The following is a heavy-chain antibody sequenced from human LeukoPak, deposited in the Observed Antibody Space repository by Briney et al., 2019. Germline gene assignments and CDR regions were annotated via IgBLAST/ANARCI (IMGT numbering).Heavy chain of an antibody. J-gene: IGHJ6*03. CDR1: GYTFTSYD. Sequence: ASVKVSCKASGYTFTSYDINWVRQATGQGLEWMGWMNPNSGNTGYAQKFQGRVTMTRNTSISTAYMELSSLRSEDTAVYYCASSGSHRLVVPPYYYYYYMDVWGKGTTVTVSS. CDR3: ASSGSHRLVVPPYYYYYYMDV. V-gene: IGHV1-8*01. CDR2: MNPNSGNT. D-gene: IGHD2-2*01.